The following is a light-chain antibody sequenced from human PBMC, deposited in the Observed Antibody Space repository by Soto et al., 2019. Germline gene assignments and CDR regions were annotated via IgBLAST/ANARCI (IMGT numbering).Light chain of an antibody. CDR1: QSVTSS. Sequence: VVLTQSPVTLSLSPGERATLFCRASQSVTSSLVWFQQRPGQPPRLLIYYGSNRAPGVPARFSGSGSGEDSTLTISSLEPEDFAVYYCHQRDKWPLTFGGGTKLEI. J-gene: IGKJ4*01. V-gene: IGKV3-11*01. CDR3: HQRDKWPLT. CDR2: YGS.